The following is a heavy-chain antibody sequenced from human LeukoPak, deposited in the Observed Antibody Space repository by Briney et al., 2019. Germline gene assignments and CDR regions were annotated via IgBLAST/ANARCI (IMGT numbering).Heavy chain of an antibody. CDR1: GGSISSHY. V-gene: IGHV4-59*11. CDR3: ARASSYYVLDY. D-gene: IGHD3-10*01. Sequence: SETLSLTCTVSGGSISSHYWSWIRQPPGKGLEWIGYIHYSGSTNYNPSLKSRVTISVDTSKNQFSLNLSSVTAADTAVYYCARASSYYVLDYWGQGTLVTVSS. J-gene: IGHJ4*02. CDR2: IHYSGST.